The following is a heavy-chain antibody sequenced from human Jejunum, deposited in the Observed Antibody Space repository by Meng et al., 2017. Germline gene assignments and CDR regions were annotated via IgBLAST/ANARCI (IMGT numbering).Heavy chain of an antibody. CDR1: VYTITDYY. CDR3: ARELISYAFDY. D-gene: IGHD1-26*01. CDR2: INTRTGGT. Sequence: VTPFRSAAEVKGPAASVNVYCNSAVYTITDYYLFWERQAPGQGLEWMGRINTRTGGTIYTQKFYGRVTMTRDTSISTAYMELSRLRSDDTAVYYCARELISYAFDYWGQGSLVTVSS. J-gene: IGHJ4*02. V-gene: IGHV1-2*06.